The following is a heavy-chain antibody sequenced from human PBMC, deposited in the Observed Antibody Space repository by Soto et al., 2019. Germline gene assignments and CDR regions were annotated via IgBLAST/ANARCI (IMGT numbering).Heavy chain of an antibody. J-gene: IGHJ6*03. Sequence: SETLSLTCTVSGGSISSSSYYWGWIRQPPGKGLEWIGSIYYSGSTYYNPSLKSRVTISVDTSKNQFSLKLSSVTAADTAVYYCARLNPQSYDFGNYYYYMDVWGKGTTVTVSS. V-gene: IGHV4-39*01. CDR3: ARLNPQSYDFGNYYYYMDV. CDR1: GGSISSSSYY. CDR2: IYYSGST. D-gene: IGHD3-3*01.